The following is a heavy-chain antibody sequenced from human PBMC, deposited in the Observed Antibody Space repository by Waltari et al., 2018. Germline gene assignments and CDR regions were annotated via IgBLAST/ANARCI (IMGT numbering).Heavy chain of an antibody. V-gene: IGHV1-3*01. Sequence: QVQLVQSGAEVKKPGASVKVSCKASGYTFTSYAMHWVRQAPGQRLEWMGWINAGNGNTKYSQKFQGRVTITRDTSASTAYMELSSLRAGDTAVYYCARGRGIWFGEGRYMDVWGKGTTVTVSS. CDR1: GYTFTSYA. J-gene: IGHJ6*03. D-gene: IGHD3-10*01. CDR2: INAGNGNT. CDR3: ARGRGIWFGEGRYMDV.